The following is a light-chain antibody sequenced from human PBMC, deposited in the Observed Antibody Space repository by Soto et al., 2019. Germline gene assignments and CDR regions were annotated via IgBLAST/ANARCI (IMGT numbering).Light chain of an antibody. CDR1: SSDVGNYPL. CDR2: EGN. V-gene: IGLV2-14*02. CDR3: SSYASSGAVV. J-gene: IGLJ3*02. Sequence: QSALTQPASVSGSPGQSITISCTGTSSDVGNYPLVSWYQQHPGKAPKLVIYEGNKWPSGVSNRFSGSKSGYTASLTISGLQADDEADYYCSSYASSGAVVFGGGTKLTVL.